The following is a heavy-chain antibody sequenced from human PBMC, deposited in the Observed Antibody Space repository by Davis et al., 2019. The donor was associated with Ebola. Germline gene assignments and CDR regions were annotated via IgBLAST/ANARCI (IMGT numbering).Heavy chain of an antibody. CDR3: ARDNTLYYDFWSGYGYYGMDV. D-gene: IGHD3-3*01. J-gene: IGHJ6*02. CDR1: GFTFSSYA. V-gene: IGHV3-64*04. Sequence: GESLKISCSASGFTFSSYAMHWVRQAPGKGLEYVSAISSNGGSTYYADSVKGRFTISRDNAKNSLYLQMNSLRAEDTAVYYCARDNTLYYDFWSGYGYYGMDVWGQGTTVTVSS. CDR2: ISSNGGST.